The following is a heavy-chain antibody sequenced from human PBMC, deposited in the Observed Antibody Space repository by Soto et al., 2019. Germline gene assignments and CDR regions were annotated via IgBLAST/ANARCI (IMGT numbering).Heavy chain of an antibody. Sequence: PSETLSVTWTVSGGSISGYSWSWIRQPPGKGLEWIGYIFYRGSTNYNPSLKSRVTISVDTSKNQFSLKLSSVTAADTAVYYCESDSYGSLGLDYWGQGTLVTVSS. CDR3: ESDSYGSLGLDY. CDR2: IFYRGST. J-gene: IGHJ4*02. D-gene: IGHD5-18*01. CDR1: GGSISGYS. V-gene: IGHV4-59*12.